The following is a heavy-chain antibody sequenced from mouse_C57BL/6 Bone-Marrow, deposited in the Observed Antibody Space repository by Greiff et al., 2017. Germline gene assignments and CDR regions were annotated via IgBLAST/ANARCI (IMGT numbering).Heavy chain of an antibody. CDR3: AHSNF. CDR2: INPNNGGT. Sequence: VKQSHGKSLEWIGDINPNNGGTSYNQKFKGKATLTVDKSSSTAYMELRSLTSEDSAVYYCAHSNFWGQGTSVTVSS. J-gene: IGHJ4*01. D-gene: IGHD2-5*01. V-gene: IGHV1-26*01.